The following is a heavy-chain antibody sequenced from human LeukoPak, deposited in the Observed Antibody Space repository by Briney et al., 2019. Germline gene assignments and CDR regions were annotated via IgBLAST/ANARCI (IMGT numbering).Heavy chain of an antibody. J-gene: IGHJ4*02. V-gene: IGHV1-8*01. D-gene: IGHD2-21*01. CDR2: MNPNSGNT. CDR1: GYTFTTYD. Sequence: ASVKVSCKASGYTFTTYDINWVRQATGQGLEWLGWMNPNSGNTGYAQKFQGRVTVTRNISITTAYMELSNLRSEDTAVYYCARVAGNCGGDCYRLLYWGQGTLVTVSP. CDR3: ARVAGNCGGDCYRLLY.